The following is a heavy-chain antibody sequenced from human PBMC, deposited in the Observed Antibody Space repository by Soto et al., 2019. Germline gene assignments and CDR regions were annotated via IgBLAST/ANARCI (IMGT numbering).Heavy chain of an antibody. CDR3: ARELRSTRPSRLAVDY. J-gene: IGHJ4*02. V-gene: IGHV3-33*01. Sequence: QVQLVESGVGVVQPGRSLRLSCAASGFTFSSYGMHWVSQAPGKGLEWVAVIWYDGSNKYYADSVKGRFTISRDNSKNTLYLQMNSLRAEDTAVYYCARELRSTRPSRLAVDYWGQGTLVTVSS. CDR2: IWYDGSNK. CDR1: GFTFSSYG. D-gene: IGHD2-2*01.